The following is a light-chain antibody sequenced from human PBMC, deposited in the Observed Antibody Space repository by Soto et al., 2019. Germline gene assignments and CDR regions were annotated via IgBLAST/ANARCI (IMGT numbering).Light chain of an antibody. J-gene: IGLJ1*01. Sequence: QSVLTQPPSASGTPGQMVTISCSGSSLNIGGNPVSWFQHLPGAPPKLLIHSNHKRPSGVPDRFSGSKSGTSASLAIRGLRSEDEADYYCVSGDDALRGHVFGTGTKLTVL. CDR1: SLNIGGNP. CDR3: VSGDDALRGHV. CDR2: SNH. V-gene: IGLV1-47*02.